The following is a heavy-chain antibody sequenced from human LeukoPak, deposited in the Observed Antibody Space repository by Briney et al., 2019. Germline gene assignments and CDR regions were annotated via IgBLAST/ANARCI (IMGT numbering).Heavy chain of an antibody. Sequence: GASVKVSCKASGYTFTSYAMHWVRQAPGQRLEWMGWIDAGNGNTKYSQEFRGRVTITRDTSASTAYVELSSLRSEDMAVYYCARGGSVLRFLEWLFIFDYWGQGTLVTVSS. CDR1: GYTFTSYA. J-gene: IGHJ4*02. CDR3: ARGGSVLRFLEWLFIFDY. D-gene: IGHD3-3*01. V-gene: IGHV1-3*03. CDR2: IDAGNGNT.